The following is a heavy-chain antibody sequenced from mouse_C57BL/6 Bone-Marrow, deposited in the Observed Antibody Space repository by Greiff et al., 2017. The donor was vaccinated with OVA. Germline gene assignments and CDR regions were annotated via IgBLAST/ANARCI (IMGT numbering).Heavy chain of an antibody. V-gene: IGHV5-4*03. CDR2: ISDGGSYT. Sequence: EVMLVESGGGLVKPGGSLKLSCAASGFTFSSYAMSWVRQTPEKRLEWVATISDGGSYTYYPDNVKGRFTISRDNAKNNLYLQMSHLKSEDTAMYYCAINWALYFDYWGQGTTLTVSS. J-gene: IGHJ2*01. CDR3: AINWALYFDY. CDR1: GFTFSSYA. D-gene: IGHD4-1*01.